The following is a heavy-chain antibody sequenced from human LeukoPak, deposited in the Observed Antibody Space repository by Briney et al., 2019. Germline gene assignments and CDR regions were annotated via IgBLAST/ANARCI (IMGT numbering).Heavy chain of an antibody. CDR2: IRYDGSNK. J-gene: IGHJ6*02. CDR1: GFTFSSYG. Sequence: GGSLRLSCAASGFTFSSYGMHWVRQAPGKGLEWVAFIRYDGSNKYYADSVKGRFTISRDNSKNTLYLQMNSLGAEDTAVYYCAKAPSITMVRGVISYYYGMDVWGQGTTVTVSS. CDR3: AKAPSITMVRGVISYYYGMDV. V-gene: IGHV3-30*02. D-gene: IGHD3-10*01.